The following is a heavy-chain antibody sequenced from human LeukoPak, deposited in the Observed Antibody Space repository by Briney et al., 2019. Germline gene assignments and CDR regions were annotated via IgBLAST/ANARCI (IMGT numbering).Heavy chain of an antibody. D-gene: IGHD3-22*01. Sequence: SDTLSLTCAVSGYSITSSSWWGWIRQPPGKGLEWIGYIYHSGTTYYNPSLQSRVTMSVDTSKNQFSLKLSSVTAVDTAVYYCARGHSRTAYYYGMDVRGQGTTVTVSS. CDR2: IYHSGTT. CDR3: ARGHSRTAYYYGMDV. J-gene: IGHJ6*02. V-gene: IGHV4-28*03. CDR1: GYSITSSSW.